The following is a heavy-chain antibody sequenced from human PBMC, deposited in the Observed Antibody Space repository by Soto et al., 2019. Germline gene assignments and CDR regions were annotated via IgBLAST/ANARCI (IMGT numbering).Heavy chain of an antibody. V-gene: IGHV4-4*07. Sequence: LSLSCTVSGGSINTFYWSWVRQPAGKGLEWIGRIFSSGSTSFNPSLESRVAMSVDTSKNHFSLNLSSVTAADMAVYYCAREGSYSAYNFAHGIQLWSFDFWGQGALVTVSS. J-gene: IGHJ4*02. CDR2: IFSSGST. D-gene: IGHD5-12*01. CDR1: GGSINTFY. CDR3: AREGSYSAYNFAHGIQLWSFDF.